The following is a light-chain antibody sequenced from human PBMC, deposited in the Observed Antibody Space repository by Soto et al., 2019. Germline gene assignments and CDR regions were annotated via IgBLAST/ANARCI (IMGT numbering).Light chain of an antibody. CDR2: DAS. J-gene: IGKJ1*01. CDR1: QSISHL. V-gene: IGKV1-5*01. CDR3: QQYNSDPPWT. Sequence: DIPMTQSPSTLSTSVGDRVTITCRASQSISHLLAWYQQKPGKAPKLLIYDASSLDGGVPSRFSGSGSGTEFTLTISSLQPDDFATYYCQQYNSDPPWTFGQGTKVEIK.